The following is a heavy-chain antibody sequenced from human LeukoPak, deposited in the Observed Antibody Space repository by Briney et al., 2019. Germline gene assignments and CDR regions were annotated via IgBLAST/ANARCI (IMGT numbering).Heavy chain of an antibody. CDR2: IYSGGST. Sequence: GGSLRLSCAASGFTVSTNYMSWVRQAPGKGLEWVSVIYSGGSTYHAASVKGRFTISRDNSKNTLYLQMNSLRAEDTAVYYCAREGYYYGSGSYQAFDIWGQGTMVTVSS. J-gene: IGHJ3*02. D-gene: IGHD3-10*01. CDR3: AREGYYYGSGSYQAFDI. CDR1: GFTVSTNY. V-gene: IGHV3-66*01.